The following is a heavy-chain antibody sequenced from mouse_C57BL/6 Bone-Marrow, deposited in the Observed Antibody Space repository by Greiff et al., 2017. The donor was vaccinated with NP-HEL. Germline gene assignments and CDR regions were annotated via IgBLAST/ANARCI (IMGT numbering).Heavy chain of an antibody. CDR2: IDPETGGT. J-gene: IGHJ1*03. CDR1: GYTFTDYE. Sequence: QVQLKQSGAELVRPGASVTLSCKASGYTFTDYEMHWVKQTPVHGLEWIGAIDPETGGTAYNQKFKGKAILTADKSSSTAYMELRSLTSEDSAVYYCTRPGAYYGSSYWYFDVWGTGTTVTVSS. D-gene: IGHD1-1*01. V-gene: IGHV1-15*01. CDR3: TRPGAYYGSSYWYFDV.